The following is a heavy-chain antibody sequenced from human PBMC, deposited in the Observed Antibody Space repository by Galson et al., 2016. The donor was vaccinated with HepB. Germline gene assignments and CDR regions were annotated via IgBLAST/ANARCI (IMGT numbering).Heavy chain of an antibody. CDR3: AKVPVSTSRWFPFDY. CDR2: ISYYGGNK. V-gene: IGHV3-30-3*01. D-gene: IGHD6-13*01. CDR1: GFTFRTFA. J-gene: IGHJ4*02. Sequence: SLRLSCAASGFTFRTFAMHWVRQAPGQGPEWVAVISYYGGNKYYADSVKGRFTISRDNSRNTLYLQMNSLRVEDKAGYYCAKVPVSTSRWFPFDYWGQGNPVTGS.